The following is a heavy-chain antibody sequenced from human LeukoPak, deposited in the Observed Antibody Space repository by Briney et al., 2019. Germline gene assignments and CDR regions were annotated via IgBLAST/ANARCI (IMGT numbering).Heavy chain of an antibody. Sequence: SESLSLTCAVYGVSFSSYYLSWIRQPPGKGLEWIGEINHSGSTNYNPSLKSRVTISVDTSKNQFSLKLGPVTAADTAVYYCARGPMFRGIIATPFDYWGQGTLVTVSS. D-gene: IGHD3-10*01. CDR2: INHSGST. V-gene: IGHV4-34*01. CDR1: GVSFSSYY. CDR3: ARGPMFRGIIATPFDY. J-gene: IGHJ4*02.